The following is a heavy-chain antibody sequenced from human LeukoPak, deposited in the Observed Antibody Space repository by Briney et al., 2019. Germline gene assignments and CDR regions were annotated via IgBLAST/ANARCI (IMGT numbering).Heavy chain of an antibody. CDR2: ISGSGGST. J-gene: IGHJ3*02. CDR3: AREFALFTMVRANAFDI. D-gene: IGHD3-10*01. V-gene: IGHV3-23*01. CDR1: GFTFSSYG. Sequence: GGSLRLSCAASGFTFSSYGMSWVRQAPGKGLEWVSAISGSGGSTYYADSVKGRFTISRDNSKNTLYLQMNSLRAEDTAVYYCAREFALFTMVRANAFDIWGQGTMVTVSS.